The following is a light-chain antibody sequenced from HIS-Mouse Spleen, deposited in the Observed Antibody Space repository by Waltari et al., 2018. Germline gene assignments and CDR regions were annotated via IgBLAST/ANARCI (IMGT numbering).Light chain of an antibody. CDR3: QSYDSSLSGYV. Sequence: QSVLTQPPSVSGAPGQRVTISCTGSSSNIGAGYDVHWYQQLPGTAPKLLIYGNMNRPSGVPDRFAGSKSGTSASLAITGLQAEDEADYYCQSYDSSLSGYVFGTGTKVTVL. CDR2: GNM. J-gene: IGLJ1*01. V-gene: IGLV1-40*01. CDR1: SSNIGAGYD.